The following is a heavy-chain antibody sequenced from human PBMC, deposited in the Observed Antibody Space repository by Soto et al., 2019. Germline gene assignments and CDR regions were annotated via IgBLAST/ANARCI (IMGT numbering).Heavy chain of an antibody. CDR1: GFTFSNAW. D-gene: IGHD3-3*01. CDR3: TTRRGWAPGFGP. V-gene: IGHV3-15*01. J-gene: IGHJ5*02. CDR2: IKSKTDGGTT. Sequence: EVQLVESGGGLVKPGGSLRLSCAASGFTFSNAWMSWVRQAPGMGLEWVGRIKSKTDGGTTDYAAPVKGRFTISRDDSRDTRYLQMNSLKTEDTAVYYCTTRRGWAPGFGPWGQGTLVTVSS.